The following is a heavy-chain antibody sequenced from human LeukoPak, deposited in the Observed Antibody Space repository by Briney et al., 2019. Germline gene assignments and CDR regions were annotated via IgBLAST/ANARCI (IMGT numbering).Heavy chain of an antibody. J-gene: IGHJ4*02. CDR1: GYTFTGYY. Sequence: ASVKVSCKASGYTFTGYYMHWVRQAPGQGLEWMGWINPDSGGTKYAQKFQGRVTMTRDTSISTAYMELSRLRSDDTAVYYCARVGYGDYGFFRFYDYWGQGTLVTVSS. V-gene: IGHV1-2*02. CDR3: ARVGYGDYGFFRFYDY. D-gene: IGHD4-17*01. CDR2: INPDSGGT.